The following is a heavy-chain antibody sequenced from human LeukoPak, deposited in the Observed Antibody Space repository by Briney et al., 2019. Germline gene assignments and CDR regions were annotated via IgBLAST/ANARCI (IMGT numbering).Heavy chain of an antibody. V-gene: IGHV3-53*01. CDR1: GFAVTANY. J-gene: IGHJ4*02. D-gene: IGHD6-19*01. Sequence: GGSLRLSCAASGFAVTANYMNWVRQAPGKGLEWVSFISSGGTTHYADSVKGRFTVSRDNSKNTLYLHMNTQRAEGTAVYYCARKYNSGWWIDCWGQGTLVTVSS. CDR3: ARKYNSGWWIDC. CDR2: ISSGGTT.